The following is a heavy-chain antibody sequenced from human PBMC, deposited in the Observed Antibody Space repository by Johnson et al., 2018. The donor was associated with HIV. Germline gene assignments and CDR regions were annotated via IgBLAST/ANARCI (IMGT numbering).Heavy chain of an antibody. CDR2: ISGSGGTT. Sequence: EVQLVESGGGVVQPGRSLRLSCAASGFTFSSYAMSWVRQAPGKGLEWVSSISGSGGTTYYADSVKGRFTISRDNAKNSLYLQMNSLRAEDTAVYYCARALGLEVCAFDIWGQGTMVTVSS. J-gene: IGHJ3*02. D-gene: IGHD2-8*01. CDR3: ARALGLEVCAFDI. CDR1: GFTFSSYA. V-gene: IGHV3-23*04.